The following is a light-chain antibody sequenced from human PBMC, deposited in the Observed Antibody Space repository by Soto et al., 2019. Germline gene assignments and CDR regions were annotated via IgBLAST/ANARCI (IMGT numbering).Light chain of an antibody. V-gene: IGKV1-39*01. CDR2: GAS. J-gene: IGKJ5*01. CDR1: QSISSY. CDR3: QQSYRTPT. Sequence: DIQMTQSPSSLSASVGDTVTITCRASQSISSYLTWYQQKPGKAPKLLIYGASTLQSGVPSRFSGSGSGTDYTLTISSLQPEDFATYYCQQSYRTPTFGQGTRLEI.